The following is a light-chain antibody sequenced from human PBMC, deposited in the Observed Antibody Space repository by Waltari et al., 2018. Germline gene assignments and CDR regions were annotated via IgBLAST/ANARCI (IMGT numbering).Light chain of an antibody. V-gene: IGLV3-25*03. J-gene: IGLJ2*01. CDR2: NDS. CDR3: QSADSSGSVV. Sequence: SFELTQPPSLSVPPGQTARIPCSAAALSTQYAHWHQQRPGLAPVLVIYNDSERPSGIPERCSGSSSGTTVTLTISGVQAEDEADYYCQSADSSGSVVFGGGTKLTVL. CDR1: ALSTQY.